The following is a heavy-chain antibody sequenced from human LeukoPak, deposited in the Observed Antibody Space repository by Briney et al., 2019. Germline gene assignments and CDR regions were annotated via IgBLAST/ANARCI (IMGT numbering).Heavy chain of an antibody. CDR3: ARHLSGVTGYTYGRGIDY. CDR2: IKKDGSDK. D-gene: IGHD5-18*01. V-gene: IGHV3-7*01. J-gene: IGHJ4*02. Sequence: GGSLRLSCAASGFTFSSYWMSWVRQAPGKGLEWVANIKKDGSDKYYVDSVEGRFTISRDNAKTSLYLQMNSLRAEDTAVYYCARHLSGVTGYTYGRGIDYWGQGTLVTVSS. CDR1: GFTFSSYW.